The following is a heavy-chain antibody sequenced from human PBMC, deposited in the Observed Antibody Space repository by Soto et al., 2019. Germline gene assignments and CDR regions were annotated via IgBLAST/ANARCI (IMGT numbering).Heavy chain of an antibody. CDR1: GGTFSSYA. Sequence: SVKVSCKASGGTFSSYAISWVRQAPGQGLEWMGGIIPIFGTANYAQKFQGRVTITADESTSTAYMELSSLRSEDTAVYYCARGVAAAGYYYYGMDVWGQGTTVTVS. V-gene: IGHV1-69*13. CDR2: IIPIFGTA. J-gene: IGHJ6*02. D-gene: IGHD6-13*01. CDR3: ARGVAAAGYYYYGMDV.